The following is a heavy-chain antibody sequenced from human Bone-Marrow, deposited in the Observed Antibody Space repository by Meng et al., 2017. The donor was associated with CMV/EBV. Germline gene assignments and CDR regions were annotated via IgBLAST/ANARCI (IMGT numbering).Heavy chain of an antibody. CDR2: IYYSGST. CDR1: GGSISDSSHY. D-gene: IGHD6-13*01. CDR3: ARYSSWYYYCDY. Sequence: SETLSLTCTVSGGSISDSSHYWGWIRQLPGKGLEWIGSIYYSGSTYYNPSLKSRVTISVDTSKNQFSLKLSSVTATDTAVYYCARYSSWYYYCDYWGQGNLVNVAS. V-gene: IGHV4-39*01. J-gene: IGHJ4*02.